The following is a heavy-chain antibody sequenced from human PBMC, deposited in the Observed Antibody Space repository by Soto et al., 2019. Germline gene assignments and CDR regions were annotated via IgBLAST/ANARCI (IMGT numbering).Heavy chain of an antibody. V-gene: IGHV4-59*08. CDR2: IYYSGST. Sequence: SETLYLTCTVSGASISTYYWSWIRQPPGRGLEWIGYIYYSGSTYYNPSLKSRVTMSVDTSKNQFSLKLSSVTAADTAVYYWARIHYSSGWNVDYWGQGTLVTVSS. CDR3: ARIHYSSGWNVDY. J-gene: IGHJ4*02. CDR1: GASISTYY. D-gene: IGHD6-19*01.